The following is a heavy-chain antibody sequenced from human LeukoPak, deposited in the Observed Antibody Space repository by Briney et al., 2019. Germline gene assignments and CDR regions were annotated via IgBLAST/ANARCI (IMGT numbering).Heavy chain of an antibody. CDR1: GYTFTSYY. CDR3: ATGRGDYYYFMDV. Sequence: ASVKVSCKASGYTFTSYYMHWVRQAPGQGLEWMGIINPSGGSTSYAQKFQGRVTMTRDMSTSTVYMELSSLRSEDTAVYFCATGRGDYYYFMDVWGKGTTVIVSS. J-gene: IGHJ6*03. V-gene: IGHV1-46*01. D-gene: IGHD3-10*01. CDR2: INPSGGST.